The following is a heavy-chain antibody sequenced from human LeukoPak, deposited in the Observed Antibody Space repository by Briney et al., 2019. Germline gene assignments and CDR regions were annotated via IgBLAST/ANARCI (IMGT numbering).Heavy chain of an antibody. D-gene: IGHD2-2*01. V-gene: IGHV5-51*01. J-gene: IGHJ3*02. CDR1: GYSFTSYW. CDR2: IYPRDSDT. Sequence: GESLKISCKGSGYSFTSYWIDWVRQMPGKGLEWMGIIYPRDSDTCDSPSFQGQVTISADKSISTAYLQWSSLTASDTAIYYCARRGYCSGTNCRPYAFDIWGQGTMVTVSS. CDR3: ARRGYCSGTNCRPYAFDI.